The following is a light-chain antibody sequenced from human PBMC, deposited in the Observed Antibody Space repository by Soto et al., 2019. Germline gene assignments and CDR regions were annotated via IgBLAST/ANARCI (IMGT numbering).Light chain of an antibody. Sequence: EIVLTQSPGTLSLVPGQRATLSCRASQSVRSSFLAWLQQKPGQPPRLLIYGASIRATGIPDRFSGSGSGTDFTLTISRLEPEDFAVYYCQQYDRSPRTFGQGTKVEIK. J-gene: IGKJ1*01. CDR1: QSVRSSF. CDR2: GAS. CDR3: QQYDRSPRT. V-gene: IGKV3-20*01.